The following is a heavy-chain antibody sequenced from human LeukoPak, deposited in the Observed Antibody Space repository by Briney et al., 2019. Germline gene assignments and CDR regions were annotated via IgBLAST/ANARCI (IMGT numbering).Heavy chain of an antibody. CDR3: TSDASTSWRSDY. Sequence: GGSLRLSCAASGFTFSSYSMNWVRQAPGKGLEWVSSISSGSSYIYYADPVKGRFTISRDNAKNSLFLQMNSLRAEDTAVYYCTSDASTSWRSDYWGQGTLVTVSS. J-gene: IGHJ4*02. D-gene: IGHD5/OR15-5a*01. CDR1: GFTFSSYS. CDR2: ISSGSSYI. V-gene: IGHV3-21*01.